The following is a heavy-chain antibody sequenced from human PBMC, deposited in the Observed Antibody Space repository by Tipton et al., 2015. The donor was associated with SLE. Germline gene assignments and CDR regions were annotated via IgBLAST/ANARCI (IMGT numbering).Heavy chain of an antibody. CDR1: EDTFTTYA. J-gene: IGHJ4*02. CDR2: INTHTGHP. CDR3: ASKYRSSSPWGSFDY. V-gene: IGHV7-4-1*02. Sequence: QVQLVQSGSELKKPGASVKVSCKASEDTFTTYAMNWVRQAPGQGLEWMGWINTHTGHPTSAQGFTGRFVFSFDTSVSTAYLQITSLKAEDTAVYYCASKYRSSSPWGSFDYWGQGTLVTVSS. D-gene: IGHD6-6*01.